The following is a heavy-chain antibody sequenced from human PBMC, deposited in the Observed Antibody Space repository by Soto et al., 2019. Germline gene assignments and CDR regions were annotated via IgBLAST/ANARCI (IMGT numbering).Heavy chain of an antibody. Sequence: SVKVSCKASGGTFNNYIITWVRQAPGQGLEWMGRIIPVFDIAYYAQRFQGRVTITADKSTSTAYMEVVGLRSEDTAVYYCAKPPNPGSPLFSYYGVDVGAKGPTVPVSS. CDR3: AKPPNPGSPLFSYYGVDV. D-gene: IGHD3-3*01. CDR1: GGTFNNYI. V-gene: IGHV1-69*02. J-gene: IGHJ6*04. CDR2: IIPVFDIA.